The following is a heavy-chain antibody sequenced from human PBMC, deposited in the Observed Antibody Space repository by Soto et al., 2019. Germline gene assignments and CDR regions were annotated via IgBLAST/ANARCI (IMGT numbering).Heavy chain of an antibody. CDR1: GFTFSGSA. CDR3: TRSKSAYSSSWYLFDY. D-gene: IGHD6-13*01. CDR2: IRSKANSYAT. J-gene: IGHJ4*02. V-gene: IGHV3-73*01. Sequence: AGGSLRLSCAASGFTFSGSAMHWVRQASGKGLEWVGRIRSKANSYATAYAASVKGRFTISRDDSKNTAYLQMNSLKTEDTAVYYCTRSKSAYSSSWYLFDYWGQGTLVTVSS.